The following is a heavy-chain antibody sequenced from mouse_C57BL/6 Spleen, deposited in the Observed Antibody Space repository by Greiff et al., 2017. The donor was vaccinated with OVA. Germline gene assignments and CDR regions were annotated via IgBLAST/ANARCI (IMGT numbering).Heavy chain of an antibody. Sequence: EVQLQQSGPELVKPGASVKISCKASGYTFTDYYMNWVKQSHGKSLEWIGDINPNNGGTSYNQKFKGKATLTVDKSSSTAYMELRSLTSEDSAVYYCANYYGSSPLFDDWGQGTTLTVSS. V-gene: IGHV1-26*01. CDR3: ANYYGSSPLFDD. CDR2: INPNNGGT. D-gene: IGHD1-1*01. CDR1: GYTFTDYY. J-gene: IGHJ2*01.